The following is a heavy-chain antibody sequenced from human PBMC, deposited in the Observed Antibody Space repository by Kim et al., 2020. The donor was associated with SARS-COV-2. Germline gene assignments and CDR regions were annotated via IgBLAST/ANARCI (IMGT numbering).Heavy chain of an antibody. CDR3: ARGPILLWFGEAPFDF. J-gene: IGHJ4*02. CDR2: ISSTGGAT. D-gene: IGHD3-10*01. V-gene: IGHV3-23*01. Sequence: GGSLRLSCAASGYTFGDHAMNWVRQAPGKGLEWVSVISSTGGATHYADSVMGRFTISRDNSKDTVYLQMNSLRGEDTAIYFCARGPILLWFGEAPFDFWGQGVLVTVSS. CDR1: GYTFGDHA.